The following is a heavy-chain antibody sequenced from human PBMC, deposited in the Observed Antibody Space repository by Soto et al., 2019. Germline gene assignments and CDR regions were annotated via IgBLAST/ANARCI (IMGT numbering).Heavy chain of an antibody. CDR2: ISAYNGNT. CDR3: ARDIYYDSSGYYDDLYYYYYGMDV. V-gene: IGHV1-18*04. J-gene: IGHJ6*02. D-gene: IGHD3-22*01. Sequence: GASVKVSCKASGYTFTSYGISWVRQAPGQGLEWMGWISAYNGNTNYAQKLQGRVTMTTDTSTSTAYMELRSLRSDDTAVYYCARDIYYDSSGYYDDLYYYYYGMDVWGQGTTVTV. CDR1: GYTFTSYG.